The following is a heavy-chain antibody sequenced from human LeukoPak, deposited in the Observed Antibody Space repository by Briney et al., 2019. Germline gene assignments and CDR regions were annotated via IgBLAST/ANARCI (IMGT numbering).Heavy chain of an antibody. CDR1: GFTFSSYA. J-gene: IGHJ5*02. CDR3: EQDHSGYFXXFDP. Sequence: GGSLRLSCAASGFTFSSYAMSWVRQAPGKGLEWVSAISGSGGSTYYAHSVKGRFTISRDNSKNTLYLQMNSLRAEDTAVYSCEQDHSGYFXXFDPWGQGXXVTXSS. V-gene: IGHV3-23*01. D-gene: IGHD5-12*01. CDR2: ISGSGGST.